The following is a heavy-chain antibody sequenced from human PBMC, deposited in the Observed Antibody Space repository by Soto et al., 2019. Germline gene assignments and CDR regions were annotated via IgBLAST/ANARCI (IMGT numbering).Heavy chain of an antibody. D-gene: IGHD6-19*01. J-gene: IGHJ4*02. V-gene: IGHV1-69*01. CDR3: ARSIAVTGPRFDH. Sequence: QVHLVQSGAEVKKPGSSVKVSCKASGGTFSSYAISWVRQAPGQGLEWMGGIIPLFGSANYAQRFQDRVTLTAYESTSTAYMALSRLRSDNTAVYYCARSIAVTGPRFDHWGQGNLVTVPS. CDR1: GGTFSSYA. CDR2: IIPLFGSA.